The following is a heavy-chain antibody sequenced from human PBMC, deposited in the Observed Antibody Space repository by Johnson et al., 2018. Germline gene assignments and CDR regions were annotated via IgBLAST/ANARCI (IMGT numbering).Heavy chain of an antibody. CDR2: INPSGGST. J-gene: IGHJ3*02. V-gene: IGHV1-46*01. CDR1: GYIFTRYY. CDR3: GRVPFGGAFGI. Sequence: QVQLVQSGAEVKKPGASVKVSCKASGYIFTRYYKHWVRQAPGQGLEWMGIINPSGGSTTYPQKFQGRVTMTRDTSTRTVYMGLSSLRSEDTAVYYCGRVPFGGAFGIWGQGTMVTVSS. D-gene: IGHD3-16*01.